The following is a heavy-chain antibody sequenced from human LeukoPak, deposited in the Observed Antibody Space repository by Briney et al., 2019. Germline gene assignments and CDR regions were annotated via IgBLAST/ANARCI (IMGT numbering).Heavy chain of an antibody. D-gene: IGHD3-10*01. J-gene: IGHJ4*02. CDR3: ARARGPGGYYLDY. Sequence: SETLSLTCTVSGGSISSSSYYWGWIRQPPGKGLEWIGSIYYSGSTYYNPSLKSRVTISVDTSKNQFSLKLSSVTAADTAVYYCARARGPGGYYLDYWGQGTLVTVSS. V-gene: IGHV4-39*07. CDR1: GGSISSSSYY. CDR2: IYYSGST.